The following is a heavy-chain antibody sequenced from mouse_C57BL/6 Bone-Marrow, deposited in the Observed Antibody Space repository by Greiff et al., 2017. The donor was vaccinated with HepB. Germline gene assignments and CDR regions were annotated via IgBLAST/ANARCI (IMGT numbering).Heavy chain of an antibody. V-gene: IGHV1-63*01. D-gene: IGHD4-1*01. CDR2: IYPGGGYT. J-gene: IGHJ1*03. CDR1: GYTFTNYW. CDR3: ARFELGPYWYFDV. Sequence: VHLVESGAELVRPGTSVKMSCKASGYTFTNYWIGWAKQRPGHGLEWIGDIYPGGGYTNYNEKFKGKATLTADKSSSTAYMQFSSLTSEDSAIYYCARFELGPYWYFDVWGTGTTVTVSS.